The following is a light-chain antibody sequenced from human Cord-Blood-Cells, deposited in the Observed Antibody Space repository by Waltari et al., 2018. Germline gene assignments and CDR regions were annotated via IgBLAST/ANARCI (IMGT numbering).Light chain of an antibody. CDR3: QQYGSSLFT. CDR1: QSVSSSY. J-gene: IGKJ3*01. V-gene: IGKV3-20*01. CDR2: GAS. Sequence: IVLTQSPGTLSLSPGDRGILSCRASQSVSSSYLAWYQQIPGQAPRLLIYGASSRATGIPDRFSGSGSGTDFTLTISRLEPEDFAVYYCQQYGSSLFTFGPGTKVDIK.